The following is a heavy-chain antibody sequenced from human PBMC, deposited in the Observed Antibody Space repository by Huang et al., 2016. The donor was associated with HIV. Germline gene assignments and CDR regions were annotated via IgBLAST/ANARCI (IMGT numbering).Heavy chain of an antibody. D-gene: IGHD5-12*01. V-gene: IGHV4-59*01. J-gene: IGHJ3*02. Sequence: QVQLQESGPGLVKPSETLSLTCTVAGGSISSYYWSWIRPPPGKGLECIGYIYYSGSTNYNPALKGRVTISVDTSKNQFALKRRAVTAADTAVYYCARGPSPWLQEAFDIWGQGTMVTVSS. CDR3: ARGPSPWLQEAFDI. CDR2: IYYSGST. CDR1: GGSISSYY.